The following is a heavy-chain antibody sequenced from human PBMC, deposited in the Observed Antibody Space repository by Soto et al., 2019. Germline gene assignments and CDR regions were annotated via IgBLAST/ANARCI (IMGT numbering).Heavy chain of an antibody. Sequence: SVKVSCKASGGTFSSYAISWVRQAPGQGLEWMGGIIPIFGTANYAQKFQGRVTITADESTSTAYMELSSLRSEDTAVYYCAIPREMATIRMGFDYWGQGTLVTVSS. CDR1: GGTFSSYA. V-gene: IGHV1-69*13. D-gene: IGHD5-12*01. J-gene: IGHJ4*02. CDR3: AIPREMATIRMGFDY. CDR2: IIPIFGTA.